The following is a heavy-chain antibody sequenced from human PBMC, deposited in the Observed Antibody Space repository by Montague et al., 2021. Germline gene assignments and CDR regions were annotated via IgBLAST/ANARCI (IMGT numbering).Heavy chain of an antibody. CDR3: ATRGTIVRGVISPQYFDY. Sequence: SLRLSCAVSTSTFRTYVMSWVRQAPGTGLEWLSSIGGSGDDTHYADSVKGRFTISRDISRKTLYLQMDSLTAEDTVVYFCATRGTIVRGVISPQYFDYWGQGTQVTVSS. J-gene: IGHJ4*02. V-gene: IGHV3-23*01. CDR1: TSTFRTYV. CDR2: IGGSGDDT. D-gene: IGHD3-10*01.